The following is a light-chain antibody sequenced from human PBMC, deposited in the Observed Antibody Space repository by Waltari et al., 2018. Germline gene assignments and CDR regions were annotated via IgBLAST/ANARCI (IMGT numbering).Light chain of an antibody. Sequence: DLVLTQSPLSLPVTPGEPASISCRSRQSLLHSNGSNYMEWYLQTPGQSPQVLIYLGSNRASGVPDRFSGSGSGTDFTLKISRVEAEDVGVYYCMQALQTPLTFGGGTKVEIK. V-gene: IGKV2-28*01. CDR1: QSLLHSNGSNY. CDR3: MQALQTPLT. J-gene: IGKJ4*01. CDR2: LGS.